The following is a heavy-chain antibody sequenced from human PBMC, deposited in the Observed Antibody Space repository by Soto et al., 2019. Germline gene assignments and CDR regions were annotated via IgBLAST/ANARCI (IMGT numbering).Heavy chain of an antibody. V-gene: IGHV3-7*01. Sequence: GGSLRLSCAGSGFTFSSYSMNWVRQAPGKGPEWVANIKKDGSERHYVDSVKGRFTISRDNAKNSLYLQMNSLTAEGTAVYYCTRDGLWGQGTLVTVSS. CDR2: IKKDGSER. CDR3: TRDGL. CDR1: GFTFSSYS. J-gene: IGHJ4*02.